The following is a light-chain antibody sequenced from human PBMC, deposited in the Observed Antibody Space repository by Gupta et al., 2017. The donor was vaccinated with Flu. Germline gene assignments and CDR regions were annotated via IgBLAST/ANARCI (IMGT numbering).Light chain of an antibody. CDR2: EVS. V-gene: IGLV2-8*01. CDR1: GSDVGGYNY. CDR3: SSYAGSNNWV. Sequence: VTISCTGTGSDVGGYNYVSWYQQHPGKAPKVMIFEVSKRPSGVPDRFSGSKSGNTASLTVSGLQAEDEADYYCSSYAGSNNWVFGGGTKLTVL. J-gene: IGLJ3*02.